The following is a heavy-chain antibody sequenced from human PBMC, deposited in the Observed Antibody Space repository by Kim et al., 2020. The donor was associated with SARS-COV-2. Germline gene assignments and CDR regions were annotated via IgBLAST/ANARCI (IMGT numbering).Heavy chain of an antibody. V-gene: IGHV4-38-2*02. CDR1: GYSISSGYY. J-gene: IGHJ4*02. Sequence: SETLSLTCTVSGYSISSGYYWGWIRQPPGKGLEWIGSIYHSGSTYYNPSLKSRVTISVDTSKNQFSLKLSSVTAADTAVYYCARDDSTTMGTDYWGQGTLVTVSS. CDR3: ARDDSTTMGTDY. CDR2: IYHSGST. D-gene: IGHD3-10*01.